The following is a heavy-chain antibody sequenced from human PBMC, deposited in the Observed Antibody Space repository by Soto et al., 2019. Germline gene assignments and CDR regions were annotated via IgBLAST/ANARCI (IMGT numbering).Heavy chain of an antibody. CDR3: ARGGYYDSSGARNYHYYGMDV. CDR2: ISPYNDDT. D-gene: IGHD3-22*01. V-gene: IGHV1-18*01. CDR1: GYSFSSYG. J-gene: IGHJ6*02. Sequence: QAQLVQSGAEVKKPGASVKVSCKASGYSFSSYGITWVRQAPGQGLEWLGWISPYNDDTKYAQRLQGRVTMTTDTSTRTAYMDIRGLRSDDTAIYYCARGGYYDSSGARNYHYYGMDVCGQGTTVTVS.